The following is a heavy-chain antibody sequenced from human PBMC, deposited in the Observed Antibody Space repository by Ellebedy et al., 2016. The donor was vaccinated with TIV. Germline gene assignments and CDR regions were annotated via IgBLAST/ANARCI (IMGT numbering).Heavy chain of an antibody. D-gene: IGHD3-16*01. CDR3: ARRQFAPSPWDY. Sequence: SETLSLTCTISGDSIISSNWWNWVRQPPGKGLEWIGKIFHSGSTDYNPSLKSRLTMSVDKSKNQFSLKLTSVTAADTAVYYCARRQFAPSPWDYWGQGMLVTVSS. V-gene: IGHV4-4*02. J-gene: IGHJ4*02. CDR1: GDSIISSNW. CDR2: IFHSGST.